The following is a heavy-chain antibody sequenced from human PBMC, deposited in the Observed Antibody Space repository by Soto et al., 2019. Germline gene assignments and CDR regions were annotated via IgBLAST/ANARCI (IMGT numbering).Heavy chain of an antibody. D-gene: IGHD5-18*01. CDR3: AKDTAMVEIDY. CDR2: ISYDGSNK. J-gene: IGHJ4*02. Sequence: QVQLVESGGGVVQPGRSLRLSCAASGFTFCSYGMHWVRQAPGKGLEWVAVISYDGSNKYYADSVKGRFTISRDNSKNTLYLQMNSLRAEDTAVYYCAKDTAMVEIDYWGQGTLVTVSS. CDR1: GFTFCSYG. V-gene: IGHV3-30*18.